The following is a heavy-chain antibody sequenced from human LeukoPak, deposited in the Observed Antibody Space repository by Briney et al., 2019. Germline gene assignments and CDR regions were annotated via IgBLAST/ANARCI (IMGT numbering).Heavy chain of an antibody. J-gene: IGHJ6*03. CDR3: ARTTMVRGTYYMDV. CDR1: GGSINSSYYY. CDR2: IYYSGST. V-gene: IGHV4-39*02. Sequence: PSETLSLTCTVSGGSINSSYYYWGWIRQPPGKGLEWIGSIYYSGSTYYNPSLKSRVTISVDTSKNHFSLKLSSVTAADTAVYYCARTTMVRGTYYMDVWGKGTTVTISS. D-gene: IGHD3-10*01.